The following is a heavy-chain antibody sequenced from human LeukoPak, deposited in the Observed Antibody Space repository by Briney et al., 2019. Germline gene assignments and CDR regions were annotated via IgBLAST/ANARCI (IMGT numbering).Heavy chain of an antibody. J-gene: IGHJ6*03. CDR1: GGTFSSYA. V-gene: IGHV1-69*05. CDR2: IIPIFGTA. Sequence: GASVKVSCKASGGTFSSYAISWVRQAPGQGLEWMGGIIPIFGTANYAQKFQGRVTITTDESTSTAYMELSSLRSEDTAVYYCAIVVVPAAIRVEDFYYYYYMDVWGKGTTVTVSS. CDR3: AIVVVPAAIRVEDFYYYYYMDV. D-gene: IGHD2-2*02.